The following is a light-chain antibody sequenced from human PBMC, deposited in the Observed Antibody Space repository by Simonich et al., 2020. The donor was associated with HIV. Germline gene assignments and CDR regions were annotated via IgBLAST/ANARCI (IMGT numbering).Light chain of an antibody. Sequence: QSALTQPASVSGSPGQSITISCTGTSSDVGGYNYVSWYQQHPGKAPKLMIYDVSKRPSGVSNRCSGSKSGNTASLTISGLQAEDEADYYCSSYTSSSTHWVFGGGTKLTVL. CDR2: DVS. V-gene: IGLV2-14*01. CDR3: SSYTSSSTHWV. CDR1: SSDVGGYNY. J-gene: IGLJ3*02.